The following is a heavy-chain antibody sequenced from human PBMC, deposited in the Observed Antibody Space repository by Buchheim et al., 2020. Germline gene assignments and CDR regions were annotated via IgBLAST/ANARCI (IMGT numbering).Heavy chain of an antibody. CDR2: IDHGGST. CDR3: ARMYYYDSSGLLFDP. V-gene: IGHV4-34*01. CDR1: DGSFSGYQ. J-gene: IGHJ5*02. D-gene: IGHD3-22*01. Sequence: QVQLQQWGAGLLKPSETLSLTCAIHDGSFSGYQWSWIRQPPGKGLEWIGEIDHGGSTNYNPSLKSRVTISLDTSENQFSLKLTSVTAADTAVYYCARMYYYDSSGLLFDPWGQG.